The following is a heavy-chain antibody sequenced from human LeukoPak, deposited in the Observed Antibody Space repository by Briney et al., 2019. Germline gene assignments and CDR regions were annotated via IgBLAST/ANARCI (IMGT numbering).Heavy chain of an antibody. V-gene: IGHV1-69*16. CDR1: GGTFSTYT. D-gene: IGHD4-17*01. CDR3: ARVTYDYGDQGGY. J-gene: IGHJ4*02. CDR2: IITTLGIA. Sequence: SVKVSCKASGGTFSTYTMIWVRQAPGQGLEWMGRIITTLGIANYAQKFQGRVTITTDESTSTAYMELSSLRSEDTAVYYCARVTYDYGDQGGYWGQGTLVTVSS.